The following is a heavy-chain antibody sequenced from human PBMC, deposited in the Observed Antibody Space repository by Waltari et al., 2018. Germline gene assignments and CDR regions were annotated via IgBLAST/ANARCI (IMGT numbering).Heavy chain of an antibody. Sequence: QVQLVQSGAEVKKPGASVKVSCKASGYTFTGYYMHWVRQAPGQGLEWMGWINPNSGGTNYAQKLQGRVTMTRDTSISTAYMELSRLRSDDTAVYYCARDEVAAAGTVDWGQGTLVTVSS. V-gene: IGHV1-2*02. CDR3: ARDEVAAAGTVD. CDR2: INPNSGGT. CDR1: GYTFTGYY. J-gene: IGHJ4*02. D-gene: IGHD6-13*01.